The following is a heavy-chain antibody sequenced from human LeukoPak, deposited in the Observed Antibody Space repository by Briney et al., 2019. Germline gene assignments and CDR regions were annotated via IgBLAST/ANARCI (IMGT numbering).Heavy chain of an antibody. CDR3: AKDQTGTTGLFDY. V-gene: IGHV3-9*03. Sequence: GGSLRLSCAASGFTFDDYAMHWVRQAPGKGLEWVSGISWNSGSIGYADSVKGRFTISRDSAKNSLYLQMNSLRAEDMALYYCAKDQTGTTGLFDYWGQGTLVTVSS. D-gene: IGHD1/OR15-1a*01. CDR1: GFTFDDYA. J-gene: IGHJ4*02. CDR2: ISWNSGSI.